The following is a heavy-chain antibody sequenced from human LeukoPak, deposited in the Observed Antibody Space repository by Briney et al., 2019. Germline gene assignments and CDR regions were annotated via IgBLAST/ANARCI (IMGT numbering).Heavy chain of an antibody. CDR3: AKYIKGVGNYFDY. Sequence: GGSLRLSCAASGFTFSSYAMSWVRQAPGKGLEWVSAVSGSGGSTYYADSVKGRFTISRDNSKNTLYLQMNSLRAEDSAVYYCAKYIKGVGNYFDYWGQGTLVTVSS. D-gene: IGHD3-10*01. V-gene: IGHV3-23*01. CDR2: VSGSGGST. CDR1: GFTFSSYA. J-gene: IGHJ4*02.